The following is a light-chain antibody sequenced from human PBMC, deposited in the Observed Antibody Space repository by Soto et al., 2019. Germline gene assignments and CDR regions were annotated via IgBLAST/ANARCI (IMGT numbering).Light chain of an antibody. CDR2: AAS. J-gene: IGKJ5*01. Sequence: DIQMTESPSSLGAAVGDRVTMTCRASQGINHCLAWYQQKPGSAPKLLIYAASTLQSGVTSRFSGSGSGTDFTLTISSLQPEDFATYYCQQTNNFPITFGQGTRPEIK. V-gene: IGKV1-12*01. CDR3: QQTNNFPIT. CDR1: QGINHC.